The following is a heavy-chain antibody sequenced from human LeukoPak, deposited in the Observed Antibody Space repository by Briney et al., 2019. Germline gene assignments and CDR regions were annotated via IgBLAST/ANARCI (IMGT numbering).Heavy chain of an antibody. CDR1: GGSISTYY. J-gene: IGHJ4*02. CDR3: ARDLMARVVGACGY. Sequence: SETLSLTCTVSGGSISTYYWSWIRQPTGKGREWTGYIYYSGSSNYNPSLKGRVTISVDTSKNQFSLKLSSVTAEDTAVYYCARDLMARVVGACGYWGQGTLVTVSS. CDR2: IYYSGSS. D-gene: IGHD1-26*01. V-gene: IGHV4-59*01.